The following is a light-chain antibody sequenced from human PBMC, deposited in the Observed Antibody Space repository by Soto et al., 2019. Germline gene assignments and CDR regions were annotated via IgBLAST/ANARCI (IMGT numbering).Light chain of an antibody. CDR2: GAS. J-gene: IGKJ4*01. CDR1: QTVINF. Sequence: DLQMTQSPSSLSASVGDRVTISCRASQTVINFVNWYQQKPGRAPSLLMFGASNLQSGVPSRFSGSGYGTDFTLTISSLQPEDFATYYCQQSYSLPITCGGGTKVE. V-gene: IGKV1-39*01. CDR3: QQSYSLPIT.